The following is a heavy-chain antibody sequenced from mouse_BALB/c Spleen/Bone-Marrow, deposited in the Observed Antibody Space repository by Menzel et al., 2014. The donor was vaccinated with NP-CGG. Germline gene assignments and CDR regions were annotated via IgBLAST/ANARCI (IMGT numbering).Heavy chain of an antibody. CDR2: ISSGSNTI. D-gene: IGHD2-4*01. J-gene: IGHJ3*01. Sequence: EVHLVESGGGLVQPGGSRKLSCAASGFTFSSFGMHWIRQAPEKGLEWVAYISSGSNTIYYEDTVKGRFTISRDNPKNTLFLRMTSLRSEDTAMYYCARRGTMITAGPFAYWGQGTLVTVSA. CDR3: ARRGTMITAGPFAY. CDR1: GFTFSSFG. V-gene: IGHV5-17*02.